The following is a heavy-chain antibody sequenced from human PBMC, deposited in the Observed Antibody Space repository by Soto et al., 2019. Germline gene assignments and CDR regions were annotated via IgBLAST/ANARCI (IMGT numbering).Heavy chain of an antibody. J-gene: IGHJ6*02. V-gene: IGHV3-23*01. CDR2: ISGSGGST. CDR1: GFTFSCYA. D-gene: IGHD6-13*01. Sequence: GGSLRLSCAASGFTFSCYAMSWVRQAPGKGLEWVSAISGSGGSTYYADSVKGRFTISRDNSKNTLYLQMNSLRAEDTAVYYCARDGSSSSFKHYYYYGMDVWGQGTTVTVSS. CDR3: ARDGSSSSFKHYYYYGMDV.